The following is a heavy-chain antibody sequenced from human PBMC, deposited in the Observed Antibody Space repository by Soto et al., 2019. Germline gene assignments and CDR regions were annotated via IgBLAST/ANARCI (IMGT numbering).Heavy chain of an antibody. CDR3: ARQPYDTSDYFDY. CDR2: MYYSGST. D-gene: IGHD3-22*01. J-gene: IGHJ4*02. Sequence: SETLSLTCTVSCDSINSRGYYWAWIRQPPGKGLEWIGSMYYSGSTDYNPSLKSRVTISVDTSRIHFSLKLISVTAADTAVYYCARQPYDTSDYFDYWGQGTLVTVSS. V-gene: IGHV4-39*01. CDR1: CDSINSRGYY.